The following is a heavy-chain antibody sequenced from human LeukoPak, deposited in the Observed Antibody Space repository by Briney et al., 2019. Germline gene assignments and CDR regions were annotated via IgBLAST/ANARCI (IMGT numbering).Heavy chain of an antibody. CDR3: AATSAAALPIYYFDY. D-gene: IGHD2-2*01. Sequence: GGSLRLSCAASGFTFSSYGMHWVRQAPGKGLEWVAFIWSDGSDKYYADSVKGRFTISRDSSKSTLYLQMNSLRAEDTAVYYCAATSAAALPIYYFDYWGQGTLVTVSS. CDR2: IWSDGSDK. V-gene: IGHV3-30*02. CDR1: GFTFSSYG. J-gene: IGHJ4*02.